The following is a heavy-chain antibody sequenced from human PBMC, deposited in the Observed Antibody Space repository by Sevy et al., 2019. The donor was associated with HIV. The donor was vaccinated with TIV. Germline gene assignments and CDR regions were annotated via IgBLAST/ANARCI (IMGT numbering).Heavy chain of an antibody. CDR2: IWYDGSNK. D-gene: IGHD6-13*01. CDR3: AREAAEGPYSSSWYSNWFDP. V-gene: IGHV3-33*01. J-gene: IGHJ5*02. Sequence: GGSLRLSCVASGFSFSSYGMHWVRQAPGKGLEWVAVIWYDGSNKEYADSVKGRFTISRDNSKNTLFLQMKSLRAEDTAIYYCAREAAEGPYSSSWYSNWFDPWGQGTLVTVSS. CDR1: GFSFSSYG.